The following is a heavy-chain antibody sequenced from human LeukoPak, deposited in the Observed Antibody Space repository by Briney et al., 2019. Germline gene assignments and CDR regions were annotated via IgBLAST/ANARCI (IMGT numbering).Heavy chain of an antibody. CDR1: GFTFDDYG. Sequence: PGGSLRLSCAASGFTFDDYGMSWVRQAPGKGLEWVSGINWNGGSTGYADSVKGRFTISRDNAKNSLYLQMNSLRAEDTALYHCARGRGVDYGDYDEVGYMDVWGKGTTVTVSS. CDR3: ARGRGVDYGDYDEVGYMDV. D-gene: IGHD4-17*01. CDR2: INWNGGST. J-gene: IGHJ6*03. V-gene: IGHV3-20*01.